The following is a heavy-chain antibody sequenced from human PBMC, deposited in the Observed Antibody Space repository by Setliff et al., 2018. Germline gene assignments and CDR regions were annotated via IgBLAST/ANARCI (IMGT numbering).Heavy chain of an antibody. V-gene: IGHV3-7*03. CDR1: GFIISDYW. CDR3: AREVWNYYDKSWSGYADH. J-gene: IGHJ4*02. CDR2: IRQDGTNK. D-gene: IGHD3-3*01. Sequence: GGSLRLSCVASGFIISDYWMTWVRQAPGKGLEWVADIRQDGTNKYYADSVKGRFTISRDNAKNSLYLQMNSLRAEDTALYYCAREVWNYYDKSWSGYADHWGQGTLVTVSP.